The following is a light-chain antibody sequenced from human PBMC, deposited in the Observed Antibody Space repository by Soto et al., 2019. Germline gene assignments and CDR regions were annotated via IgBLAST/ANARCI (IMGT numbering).Light chain of an antibody. CDR3: QQYGSSPPIS. CDR2: GAS. J-gene: IGKJ5*01. V-gene: IGKV3-20*01. Sequence: EIVLTQSPGTLSLSPGGRVTLSCRASPTISSSYLAWYQQKPGQAPRLLISGASSRATGIPARFSGSASGTDFTLTISRLEPEDFAVYYCQQYGSSPPISFGQGTRLEIK. CDR1: PTISSSY.